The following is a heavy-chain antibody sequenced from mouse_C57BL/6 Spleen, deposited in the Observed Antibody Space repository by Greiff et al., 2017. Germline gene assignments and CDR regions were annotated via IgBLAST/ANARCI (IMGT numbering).Heavy chain of an antibody. J-gene: IGHJ2*01. CDR2: IHPNSGST. CDR1: GYTFTSYW. D-gene: IGHD4-1*01. Sequence: VQLQQPGAELVKPGASVKLSCKASGYTFTSYWMHWVKQRPGQGLEWIGMIHPNSGSTNYKEKFKSKATLTVDKSSSTAYMQLSSLTSEYSAVYYCASDWDYYFDYWCQGTTLTVSS. V-gene: IGHV1-64*01. CDR3: ASDWDYYFDY.